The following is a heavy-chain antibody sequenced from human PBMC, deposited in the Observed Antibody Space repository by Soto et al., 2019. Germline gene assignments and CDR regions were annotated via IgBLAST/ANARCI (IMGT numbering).Heavy chain of an antibody. V-gene: IGHV4-34*01. Sequence: SETLSLTCAVYGGSFSGYYWSWIRQPPGKGLEWIGEINHSGSTNYNPSLKSRVTISVDTSKNQFSLKLSSVTAADTAVYYCARGGFYCSSTSCYLHYYYYYMDVWGKGTTVTVS. CDR3: ARGGFYCSSTSCYLHYYYYYMDV. J-gene: IGHJ6*03. D-gene: IGHD2-2*01. CDR2: INHSGST. CDR1: GGSFSGYY.